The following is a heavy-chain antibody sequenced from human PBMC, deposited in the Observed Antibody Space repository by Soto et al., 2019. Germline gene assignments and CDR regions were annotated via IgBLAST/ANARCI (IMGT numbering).Heavy chain of an antibody. CDR3: AREWYYESSGYSVDY. D-gene: IGHD3-22*01. Sequence: QVQLVESGGGVVQPGRSLRLSCAASGFTFSSYAMHWVRQAPGKGLEWVAVISYDGSNKYYADSVKGRFTISRDNSKNTLYLQMNSLRAEDTAVYYCAREWYYESSGYSVDYWGQGTLVTVSS. J-gene: IGHJ4*02. CDR1: GFTFSSYA. CDR2: ISYDGSNK. V-gene: IGHV3-30-3*01.